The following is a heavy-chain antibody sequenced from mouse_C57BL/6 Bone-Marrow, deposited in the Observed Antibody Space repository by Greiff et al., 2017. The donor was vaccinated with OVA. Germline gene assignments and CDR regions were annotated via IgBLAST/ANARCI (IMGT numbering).Heavy chain of an antibody. V-gene: IGHV1-19*01. CDR1: GYTFTDYY. CDR2: INPYNGGT. D-gene: IGHD2-10*01. J-gene: IGHJ2*01. Sequence: EVKLMESGPVLVKPGASVKMSCKASGYTFTDYYMNWVKQSHGKSLEWIGVINPYNGGTSYNQKFKGKATLTVDKSSSTAYMELNSLTSEDSAVYYCARRRTYDGNYDYWGQGTTLTVSS. CDR3: ARRRTYDGNYDY.